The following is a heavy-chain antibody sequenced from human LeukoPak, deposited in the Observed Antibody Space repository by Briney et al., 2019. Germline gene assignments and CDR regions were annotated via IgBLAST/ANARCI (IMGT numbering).Heavy chain of an antibody. Sequence: ASVKVSCKASGYTFTGYYMHWVRQAPGQGLEWMGWINPNSGGTNYAQKFQGRVTMTRDTSISTAYMELSRLRSDDTAVYYCAREDIVVVVAAGSFDCWGQGTLVTVSS. CDR1: GYTFTGYY. CDR3: AREDIVVVVAAGSFDC. V-gene: IGHV1-2*02. J-gene: IGHJ4*02. D-gene: IGHD2-15*01. CDR2: INPNSGGT.